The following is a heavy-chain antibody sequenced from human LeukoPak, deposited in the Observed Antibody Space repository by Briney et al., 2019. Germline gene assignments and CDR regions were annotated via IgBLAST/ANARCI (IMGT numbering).Heavy chain of an antibody. D-gene: IGHD3-10*01. CDR2: ISSSGSTI. CDR3: AREYYGSGSDY. J-gene: IGHJ4*02. CDR1: GFTFSSYE. V-gene: IGHV3-48*03. Sequence: GGSLRLSCAASGFTFSSYEMNWVRQAPGKGLEWVSYISSSGSTIYYADSVKGRFTISRDNAKNPLYLQMNSLRAEDTAVYYCAREYYGSGSDYWGQGTLVTVSS.